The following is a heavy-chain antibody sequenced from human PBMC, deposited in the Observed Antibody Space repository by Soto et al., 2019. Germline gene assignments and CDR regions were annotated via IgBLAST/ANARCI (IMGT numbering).Heavy chain of an antibody. J-gene: IGHJ3*02. CDR2: IWYDGSNK. D-gene: IGHD3-22*01. V-gene: IGHV3-33*01. CDR3: ARDSGYFSAFDI. Sequence: GGSLRLSCAASGFTFSSYGMHWVRQAPGKGLEWVAVIWYDGSNKYYADSVKGRFTISRDNSKNTLYLQMNSLRAEDTAVYYCARDSGYFSAFDIWGQGTMVTVSS. CDR1: GFTFSSYG.